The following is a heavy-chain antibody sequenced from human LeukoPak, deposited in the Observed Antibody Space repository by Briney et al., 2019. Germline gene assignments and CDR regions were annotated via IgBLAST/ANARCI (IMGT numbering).Heavy chain of an antibody. V-gene: IGHV4-61*02. Sequence: SQTLSLTCTVSGCSISSGSYYWSWIRQPAGKGLEWIGRIYTSGSTNYNPSLKSRVTISVDTSKNQFSLKLSSVTAADTAVYYCAREIQTDNWFDPWGQGTLVTVSS. CDR1: GCSISSGSYY. CDR2: IYTSGST. CDR3: AREIQTDNWFDP. D-gene: IGHD5-18*01. J-gene: IGHJ5*02.